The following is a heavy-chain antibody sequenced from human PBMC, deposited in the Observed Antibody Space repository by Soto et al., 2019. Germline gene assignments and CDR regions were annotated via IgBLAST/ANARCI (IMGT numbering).Heavy chain of an antibody. CDR3: ARRYVGNLHY. D-gene: IGHD3-16*01. CDR2: IYYSGST. J-gene: IGHJ4*02. Sequence: SETLSLTCTVSGGSISSGGYYWSWIRQHPGKGLEWIGYIYYSGSTYYNPSLKSRVTISVDTSKNQFSLKLSSVTAADTAVYYCARRYVGNLHYWGQGTLVTVSS. V-gene: IGHV4-31*03. CDR1: GGSISSGGYY.